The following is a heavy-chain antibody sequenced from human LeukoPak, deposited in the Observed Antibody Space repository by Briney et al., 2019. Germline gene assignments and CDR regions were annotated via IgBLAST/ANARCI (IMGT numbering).Heavy chain of an antibody. CDR3: ARVFGSAGYYRGRWFDP. J-gene: IGHJ5*02. V-gene: IGHV4-59*01. Sequence: PSGTLSLTCTVSGGSISSYYWSWIRQPPGKGLEWIGYIYYSGSTNYNPSLKSRVTISVDTSKNQFSLKLSSVTAADTAVYYCARVFGSAGYYRGRWFDPWGQGTLVTVSS. CDR1: GGSISSYY. CDR2: IYYSGST. D-gene: IGHD3-9*01.